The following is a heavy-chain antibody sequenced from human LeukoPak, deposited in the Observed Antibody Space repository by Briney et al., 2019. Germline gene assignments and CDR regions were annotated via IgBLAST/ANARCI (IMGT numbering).Heavy chain of an antibody. V-gene: IGHV4-59*01. CDR2: IYYSGST. CDR1: GGSISSYY. CDR3: ARTQISGPDY. Sequence: SETLSLTCTVSGGSISSYYWSWIRQPPGKGLEWIGYIYYSGSTNYNPSLKSRVTISVETSKNEFSLKLSSVTAADTAVYYCARTQISGPDYWGQGTLVTVSS. D-gene: IGHD3-3*02. J-gene: IGHJ4*02.